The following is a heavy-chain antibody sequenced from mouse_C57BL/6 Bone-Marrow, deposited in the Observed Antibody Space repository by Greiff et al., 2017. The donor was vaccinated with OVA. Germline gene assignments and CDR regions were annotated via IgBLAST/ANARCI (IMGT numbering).Heavy chain of an antibody. D-gene: IGHD1-1*01. V-gene: IGHV1-81*01. CDR3: ARGYGSSRFAY. J-gene: IGHJ3*01. CDR2: IYPRSGNT. CDR1: GYTFTSYG. Sequence: VKLQESGAELARPGASVKLSCKASGYTFTSYGISWVKQRTGQGLEWIGEIYPRSGNTYYNEKFKGKATLTADKSSSTAYMELRSLTSEDSAVYFCARGYGSSRFAYWGQGTLVTVSA.